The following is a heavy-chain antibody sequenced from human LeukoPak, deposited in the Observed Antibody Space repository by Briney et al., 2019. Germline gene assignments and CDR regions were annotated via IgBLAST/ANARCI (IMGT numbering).Heavy chain of an antibody. V-gene: IGHV3-23*01. J-gene: IGHJ6*02. CDR1: GFTFSSYA. Sequence: GGSLRLSCAASGFTFSSYAMSWVRQAPGKGLEWVSAISGSGGSTYYADSVKGRFTISGDNAKNSLYLQMNSLRAEDTAVYYCASLGGSGWSVGGYYYGMDVWGQGTTVTVSS. D-gene: IGHD6-19*01. CDR3: ASLGGSGWSVGGYYYGMDV. CDR2: ISGSGGST.